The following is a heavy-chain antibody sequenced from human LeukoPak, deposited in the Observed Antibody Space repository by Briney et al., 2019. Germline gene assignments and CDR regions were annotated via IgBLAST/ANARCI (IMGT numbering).Heavy chain of an antibody. Sequence: PSETLSLTCTVSGYSISSGYYWGWIRQPPGKGLEWIGSIYHSGSTYYNPSLKSRVTISVDTSKNQFSLKLSSVTAADTAVYYCAGDYYYYYMDVWGKGTTVTVSS. J-gene: IGHJ6*03. CDR2: IYHSGST. CDR3: AGDYYYYYMDV. V-gene: IGHV4-38-2*02. CDR1: GYSISSGYY.